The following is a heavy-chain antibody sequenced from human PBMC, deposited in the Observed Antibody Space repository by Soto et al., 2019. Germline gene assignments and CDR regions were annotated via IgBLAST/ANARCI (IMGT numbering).Heavy chain of an antibody. D-gene: IGHD1-26*01. J-gene: IGHJ1*01. Sequence: EVQLLESGGGLVQPGGSLRLSCVASGFSFSNFVVSWVRQPPGKGLEWVSGINGGGGSTYYADSVEGRFTISRDNSKNTVYRKRDSRRGEETATFYCAIGVSGNYFKFLQPGGRGPLVTVPS. CDR1: GFSFSNFV. V-gene: IGHV3-23*01. CDR2: INGGGGST. CDR3: AIGVSGNYFKFLQP.